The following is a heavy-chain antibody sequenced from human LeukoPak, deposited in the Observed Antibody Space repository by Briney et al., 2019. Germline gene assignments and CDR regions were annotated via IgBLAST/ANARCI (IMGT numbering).Heavy chain of an antibody. V-gene: IGHV4-4*07. J-gene: IGHJ5*02. CDR2: FYSNGNT. Sequence: SETLSLTCTVFGGSIITYSWSWIRQPAGRGLEWIGRFYSNGNTAYNPSVKSRVTMSVDMSKNQVSLKLSSVTAADTAIYYCARDFSSKNWFDTWGQGTLVTVSS. D-gene: IGHD2/OR15-2a*01. CDR1: GGSIITYS. CDR3: ARDFSSKNWFDT.